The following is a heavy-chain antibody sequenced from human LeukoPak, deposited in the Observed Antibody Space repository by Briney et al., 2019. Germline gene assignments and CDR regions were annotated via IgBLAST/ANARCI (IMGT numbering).Heavy chain of an antibody. Sequence: SVKVSCKASGGTFTIYAISWVRQAPGQGLEWMVGIIPIFGTANYAQKFQGRVTIAADESTSTAYMELSSLRSEDTAVYYCARDNGSGPYWGQGTLVTVSS. J-gene: IGHJ4*02. CDR3: ARDNGSGPY. CDR2: IIPIFGTA. CDR1: GGTFTIYA. V-gene: IGHV1-69*13. D-gene: IGHD3-10*01.